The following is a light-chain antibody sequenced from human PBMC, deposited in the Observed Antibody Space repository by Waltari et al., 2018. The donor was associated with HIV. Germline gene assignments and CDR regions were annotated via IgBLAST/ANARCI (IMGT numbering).Light chain of an antibody. J-gene: IGKJ4*01. CDR3: QQRSNWLT. V-gene: IGKV3-11*01. CDR2: DAS. Sequence: EIVLTQSPDTLSLSPGERATLSCRASQSVSSYLAWYQQKPGQAPRLLIYDASNSATGIPARFSGSGSGTDFTLTISSLEPEDFAVYYCQQRSNWLTFGGGTKVEIK. CDR1: QSVSSY.